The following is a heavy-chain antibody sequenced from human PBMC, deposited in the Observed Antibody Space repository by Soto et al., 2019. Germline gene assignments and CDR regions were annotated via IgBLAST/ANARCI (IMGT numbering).Heavy chain of an antibody. V-gene: IGHV1-18*01. CDR2: ISAYNGNT. CDR3: ARDLGYCSGGSCYSNYYYGMDV. D-gene: IGHD2-15*01. CDR1: GYTFTSYG. Sequence: QVQLVQSGAEVKKPGASVKVSCKASGYTFTSYGISWVRQAPGQGLEWMGWISAYNGNTNYAQKLQGRVTMTTDTSTSTAYMELRSLRSDDTAVYYCARDLGYCSGGSCYSNYYYGMDVWGQGTTVTVSS. J-gene: IGHJ6*02.